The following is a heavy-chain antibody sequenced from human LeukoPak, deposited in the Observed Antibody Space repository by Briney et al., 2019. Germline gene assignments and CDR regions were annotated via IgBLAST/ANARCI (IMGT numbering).Heavy chain of an antibody. J-gene: IGHJ4*02. CDR1: GGTFSSSA. CDR3: ARGSEVVVLDY. CDR2: IIPILGIA. V-gene: IGHV1-69*04. D-gene: IGHD2-21*01. Sequence: SVKVSCKASGGTFSSSAISWVRQAPGQGLEWMGRIIPILGIANYAQKFQGRVTITADKSTSTAYMELSSLRSEDTAVYYCARGSEVVVLDYWGQGTLVTVSS.